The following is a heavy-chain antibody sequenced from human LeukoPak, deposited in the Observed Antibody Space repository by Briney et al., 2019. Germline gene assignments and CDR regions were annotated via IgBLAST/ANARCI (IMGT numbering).Heavy chain of an antibody. J-gene: IGHJ3*02. CDR3: ARGPGPIAGAKNPFDI. Sequence: PGGSLRLSCAASGFTFSAYAMHWVRQAPGKGLVWVAVISYDGSNKYYADSVKGRFTISGDKSKDTLYLQMNSLRPEDTAVYYCARGPGPIAGAKNPFDIWGQGTMVTVSS. CDR2: ISYDGSNK. D-gene: IGHD1-26*01. CDR1: GFTFSAYA. V-gene: IGHV3-30*01.